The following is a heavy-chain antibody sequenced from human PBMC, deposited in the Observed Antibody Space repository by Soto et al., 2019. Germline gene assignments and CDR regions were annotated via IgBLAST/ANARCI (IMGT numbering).Heavy chain of an antibody. Sequence: QVQLVESGGGVVQPGRSLRLSCAASGFTFSSYAMHWVRQAPGKGLEWVAVISYDGSNKYYADSVKGRFTISRDNSKNTLYLQMNSLRAEDTAVYYCARELNRIAVRGFDYWGQGTLVTVSS. V-gene: IGHV3-30-3*01. CDR1: GFTFSSYA. CDR3: ARELNRIAVRGFDY. CDR2: ISYDGSNK. J-gene: IGHJ4*02. D-gene: IGHD6-19*01.